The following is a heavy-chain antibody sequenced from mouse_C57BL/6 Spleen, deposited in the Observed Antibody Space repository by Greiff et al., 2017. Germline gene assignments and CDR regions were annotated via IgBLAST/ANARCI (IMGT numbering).Heavy chain of an antibody. Sequence: QVQLKESGPGLVQPSQSLSITCTVSGFSLTSYGVHWVRQSPGKGLEWLGVIWSGGSTDYNAAFISRLSISKDNSKSQVFFKMNSLQADDTAIYYCAREYYGSSYDWYFDVWGTGTTVTVSS. CDR3: AREYYGSSYDWYFDV. CDR1: GFSLTSYG. D-gene: IGHD1-1*01. CDR2: IWSGGST. V-gene: IGHV2-2*01. J-gene: IGHJ1*03.